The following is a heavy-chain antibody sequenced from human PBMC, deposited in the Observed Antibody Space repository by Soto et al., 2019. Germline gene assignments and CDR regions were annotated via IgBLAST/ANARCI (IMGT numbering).Heavy chain of an antibody. D-gene: IGHD7-27*01. J-gene: IGHJ6*02. Sequence: SDTLSLTCSVFGGSMIPYYWSWIRQSPGKGLEWIANIYYRGNTNYNPSLESRVTISIDTSKNQFSLKLNSLTAADTAVYYCARHSKKTGDFDYYYGMDVWGQGTTVT. V-gene: IGHV4-59*08. CDR2: IYYRGNT. CDR3: ARHSKKTGDFDYYYGMDV. CDR1: GGSMIPYY.